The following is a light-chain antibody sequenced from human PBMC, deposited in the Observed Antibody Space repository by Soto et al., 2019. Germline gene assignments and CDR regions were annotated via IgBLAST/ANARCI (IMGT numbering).Light chain of an antibody. J-gene: IGKJ1*01. Sequence: EIVLTQSPATLSLSPGERATLSCRASQSVSSYLAWYQHKPGQAPRLLIYDASKRATGIPARFSGSGSGTDFTLTISSLEPEVFAVYYCQQRINWPPTWTFGQGTRVEIK. CDR3: QQRINWPPTWT. CDR1: QSVSSY. V-gene: IGKV3-11*01. CDR2: DAS.